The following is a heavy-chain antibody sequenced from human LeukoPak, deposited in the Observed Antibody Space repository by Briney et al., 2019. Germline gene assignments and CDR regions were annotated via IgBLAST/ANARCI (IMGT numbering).Heavy chain of an antibody. D-gene: IGHD3-16*02. CDR1: GFTFSNYA. Sequence: GGSLRLSCAASGFTFSNYAMHWVRQAPGKGLEYVSAISVNGGSTYYANSVKGRFTVSRDNSKNTLYLQMGSLRAEDMAVYYCARDGAYYDYVWGSYRLYYFDYWGQGTLVTVSS. J-gene: IGHJ4*02. CDR3: ARDGAYYDYVWGSYRLYYFDY. V-gene: IGHV3-64*01. CDR2: ISVNGGST.